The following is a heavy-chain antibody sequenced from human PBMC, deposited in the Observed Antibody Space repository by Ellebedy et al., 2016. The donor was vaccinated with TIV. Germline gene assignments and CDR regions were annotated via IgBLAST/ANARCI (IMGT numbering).Heavy chain of an antibody. CDR2: MYHSGST. CDR1: DYSISSGYY. Sequence: SETLSLXCTVSDYSISSGYYWGWIRQPPGKGLEWIGSMYHSGSTYYNPSLKSRVTISVDTSKNQFSLKLSSVTAAETAVYYCAKETWTGDYYRYYWGQGTLVTVTS. CDR3: AKETWTGDYYRYY. J-gene: IGHJ4*02. V-gene: IGHV4-38-2*02. D-gene: IGHD2-21*02.